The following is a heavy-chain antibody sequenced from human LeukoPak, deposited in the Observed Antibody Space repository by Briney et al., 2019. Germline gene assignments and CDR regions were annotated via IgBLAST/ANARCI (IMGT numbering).Heavy chain of an antibody. CDR2: INHSGST. D-gene: IGHD2-2*01. Sequence: SETLSLTCAVYGGSFSGYYWSWIRQPPGKGLEWIGEINHSGSTNYNPSLKSGVTISVDTSNIQFSLKLSSVTAADTAVYYCARGTRVSKSHLIVVVPAAKRNNWFDLWGRGTLVSVSS. CDR1: GGSFSGYY. V-gene: IGHV4-34*01. J-gene: IGHJ5*02. CDR3: ARGTRVSKSHLIVVVPAAKRNNWFDL.